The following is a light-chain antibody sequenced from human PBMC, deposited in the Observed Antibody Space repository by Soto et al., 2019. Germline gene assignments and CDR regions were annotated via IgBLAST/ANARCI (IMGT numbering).Light chain of an antibody. J-gene: IGKJ2*01. CDR1: QSISNW. CDR2: KAS. CDR3: QQYNSYPYT. V-gene: IGKV1-5*03. Sequence: DIQMTQSPSTLSASVGDRVTITCRASQSISNWLAWYQQKPGKAPKLLLYKASTLQSGVPSRFSGSGSGTEFTLTISSLQPDDFASYYCQQYNSYPYTFGQGTKLEI.